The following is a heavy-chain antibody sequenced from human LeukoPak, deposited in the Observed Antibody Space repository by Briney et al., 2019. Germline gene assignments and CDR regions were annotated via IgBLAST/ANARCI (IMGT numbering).Heavy chain of an antibody. D-gene: IGHD6-13*01. CDR3: ARDIRVAAAGTDWFDP. J-gene: IGHJ5*02. Sequence: GGSLRLSCAASGFTFSSYWMSWARQAPGKGLEWVSVIYSGGSTYYADSVKGRFTISRHNSKNTLYLQMNSLRAEDTAVYYCARDIRVAAAGTDWFDPWGQGTLVTVSS. V-gene: IGHV3-53*04. CDR2: IYSGGST. CDR1: GFTFSSYW.